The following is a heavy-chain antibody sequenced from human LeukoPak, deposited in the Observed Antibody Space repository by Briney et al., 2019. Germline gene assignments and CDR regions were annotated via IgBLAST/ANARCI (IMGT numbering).Heavy chain of an antibody. Sequence: GGSLRLSCAASGFTFSDYYMSWIRQAPGKGLEWVANIKEDGSEKYYVESMKGRFTISRDNVKNSLYLQINSLRAEDTAVYYCARDSFETDIDYWGQGTLVTVSS. CDR2: IKEDGSEK. D-gene: IGHD1-14*01. CDR3: ARDSFETDIDY. J-gene: IGHJ4*02. CDR1: GFTFSDYY. V-gene: IGHV3-7*01.